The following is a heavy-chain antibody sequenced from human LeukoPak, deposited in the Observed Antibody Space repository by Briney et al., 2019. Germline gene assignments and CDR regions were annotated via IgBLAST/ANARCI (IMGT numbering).Heavy chain of an antibody. J-gene: IGHJ5*02. CDR1: GFTFSSYA. Sequence: GGSLRLSCAASGFTFSSYAMSWVRQAPGKGLEWVSAISGSGGSTYYADSVKGRFTISRDNSKNTLYLQMNSLRAEDTAVYYCAKDPRPVVVVAASWFDPWGQGTPVTVSS. CDR3: AKDPRPVVVVAASWFDP. V-gene: IGHV3-23*01. D-gene: IGHD2-15*01. CDR2: ISGSGGST.